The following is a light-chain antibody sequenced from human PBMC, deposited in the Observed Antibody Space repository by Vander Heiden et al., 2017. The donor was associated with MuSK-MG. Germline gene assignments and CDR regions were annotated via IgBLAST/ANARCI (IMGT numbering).Light chain of an antibody. CDR2: DVT. J-gene: IGLJ1*01. V-gene: IGLV2-14*03. Sequence: QSALTQPASVSGSPGQSITISCTGTSSDIGSSIYVSWYQRHPGEAPKLLFYDVTNRLSGVSNRFSGSKSGTTASLTTTGLQAEEEADYYCGSYTNSGYLFVFGTGTKVTVL. CDR1: SSDIGSSIY. CDR3: GSYTNSGYLFV.